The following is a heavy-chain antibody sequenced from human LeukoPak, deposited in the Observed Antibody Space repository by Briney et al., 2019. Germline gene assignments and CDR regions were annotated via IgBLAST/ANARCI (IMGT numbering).Heavy chain of an antibody. CDR3: ARDPYYYGSGSYYNDAFDI. J-gene: IGHJ3*02. CDR1: GFTFSSYS. D-gene: IGHD3-10*01. Sequence: PGGSLRLSCAASGFTFSSYSMNWVRQAPGKGLEWVSSISSSSSYIYYADSVKGRFTISRDNAKNSLYLQMNSLRAEDTAVYYCARDPYYYGSGSYYNDAFDIWGQGTMVTVSS. V-gene: IGHV3-21*04. CDR2: ISSSSSYI.